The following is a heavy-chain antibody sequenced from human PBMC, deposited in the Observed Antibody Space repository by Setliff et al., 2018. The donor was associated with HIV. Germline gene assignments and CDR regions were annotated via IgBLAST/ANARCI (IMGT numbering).Heavy chain of an antibody. V-gene: IGHV4-4*09. Sequence: SETLSLTCTVSGGSISISDWSWIRQPPGKGLEWIGCIYTSGNTNYDPSLKSRVTISVDTSKNQFSLKLASVTAADTAVYYCARGDDILTGYYDNWFDPWGQGTLVTVSS. J-gene: IGHJ5*02. CDR3: ARGDDILTGYYDNWFDP. CDR2: IYTSGNT. CDR1: GGSISISD. D-gene: IGHD3-9*01.